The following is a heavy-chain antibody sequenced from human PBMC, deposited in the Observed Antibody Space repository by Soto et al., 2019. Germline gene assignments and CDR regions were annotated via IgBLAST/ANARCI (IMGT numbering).Heavy chain of an antibody. V-gene: IGHV1-18*01. CDR2: ISAYNGNT. D-gene: IGHD1-7*01. J-gene: IGHJ6*03. Sequence: ASVKVSCKASGYTFTSYGISWVRQAPGQGLEWMGWISAYNGNTNYAQKLQGRVTMTTDTSTSTAYMELRSLRSDDTAVYYCARVAPITGTAYYYYYYYMDVWGKGTTVTVSS. CDR1: GYTFTSYG. CDR3: ARVAPITGTAYYYYYYYMDV.